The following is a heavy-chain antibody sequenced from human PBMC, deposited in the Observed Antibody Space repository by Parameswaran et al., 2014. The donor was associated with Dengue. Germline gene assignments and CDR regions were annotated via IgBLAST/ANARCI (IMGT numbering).Heavy chain of an antibody. D-gene: IGHD3-10*02. J-gene: IGHJ4*02. Sequence: WVRQAPGQRLEWIGWIVVGSGNTNYAQKFQERVTITRDMSTSTAYMELSSLRSEDTAVYYCATRVRGVLGPFDYWGQGTLVTVSS. CDR3: ATRVRGVLGPFDY. CDR2: IVVGSGNT. V-gene: IGHV1-58*01.